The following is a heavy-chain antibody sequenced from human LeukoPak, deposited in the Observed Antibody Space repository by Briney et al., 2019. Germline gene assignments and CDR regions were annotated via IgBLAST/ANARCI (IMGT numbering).Heavy chain of an antibody. J-gene: IGHJ4*02. Sequence: ASVKVSCKASGGTFSSYAISWVRQAPGQGLEWMGGIIPIFGTANYAQKFQGRVTITADESTSTAYMELSSLRSEDTAVYYCASGGHPWIQLRTYYFDYWGQGTLVTVSS. CDR3: ASGGHPWIQLRTYYFDY. V-gene: IGHV1-69*13. CDR2: IIPIFGTA. D-gene: IGHD5-18*01. CDR1: GGTFSSYA.